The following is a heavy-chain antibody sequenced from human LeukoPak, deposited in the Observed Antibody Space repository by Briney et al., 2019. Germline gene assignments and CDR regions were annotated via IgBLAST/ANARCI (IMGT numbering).Heavy chain of an antibody. CDR1: GYTFTSYY. CDR3: ARDRYDFWSGYYISYYFDY. Sequence: ASVKVSCKASGYTFTSYYMHWVRQAPGQGLEWMGIINPSGGSTSYAQKFQGRVTMTRDTSTSTVYMELSSLRSEDTAVYYRARDRYDFWSGYYISYYFDYWGQGTLVTVSS. V-gene: IGHV1-46*01. J-gene: IGHJ4*02. CDR2: INPSGGST. D-gene: IGHD3-3*01.